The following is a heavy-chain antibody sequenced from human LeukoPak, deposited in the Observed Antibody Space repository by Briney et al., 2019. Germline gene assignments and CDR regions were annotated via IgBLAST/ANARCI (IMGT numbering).Heavy chain of an antibody. Sequence: GSLRLSCAASGFTFSSYSMNWVRQAPGKGLEWVSSISSSSSYIYYADSVKGRFTISRDNAKNSLYLQMNSLRAEDTAVYYCARDATEYSYFDYWGQGTLVTVSS. CDR3: ARDATEYSYFDY. CDR2: ISSSSSYI. CDR1: GFTFSSYS. D-gene: IGHD5-18*01. J-gene: IGHJ4*02. V-gene: IGHV3-21*01.